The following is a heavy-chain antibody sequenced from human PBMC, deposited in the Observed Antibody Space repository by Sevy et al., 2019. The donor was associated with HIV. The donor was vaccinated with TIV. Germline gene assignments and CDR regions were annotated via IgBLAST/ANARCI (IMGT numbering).Heavy chain of an antibody. J-gene: IGHJ4*02. CDR2: ISYDGSNK. Sequence: GGSLRLSCAASGFTFSSYGMHWVRQAPGKGLEWVAVISYDGSNKYYADSVKGRFTISRDNSKNTLYLQMNSLRAGDTAVYYCAKADSSGYYYLYYWGQGTLVTVSS. D-gene: IGHD3-22*01. CDR1: GFTFSSYG. V-gene: IGHV3-30*18. CDR3: AKADSSGYYYLYY.